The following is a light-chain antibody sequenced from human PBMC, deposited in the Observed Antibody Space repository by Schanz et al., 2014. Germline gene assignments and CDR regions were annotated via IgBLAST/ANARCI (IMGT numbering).Light chain of an antibody. Sequence: QSVLTQPPSASGTPGQTVTISCSGDISNIGRNVVNWYQQFPGTAPKLLIHNSDQRPSGVPDRFSASKSGTSASLAISGLQSQDEADYYCAAWSDSLQSWVFGGGTKLTV. CDR1: ISNIGRNV. CDR3: AAWSDSLQSWV. CDR2: NSD. V-gene: IGLV1-44*01. J-gene: IGLJ3*02.